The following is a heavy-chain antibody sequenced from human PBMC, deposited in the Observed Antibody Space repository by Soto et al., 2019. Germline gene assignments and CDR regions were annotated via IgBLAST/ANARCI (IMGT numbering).Heavy chain of an antibody. CDR1: GGSVSSGSYY. CDR2: IYYSGST. V-gene: IGHV4-61*01. D-gene: IGHD3-22*01. CDR3: ASSRNYYDSSGPLDMQNAFDL. Sequence: QVQLQESGPGLVKPSETLSLTCTVSGGSVSSGSYYWSWIRQPPGKGLEWIGYIYYSGSTNYNPSHKGHVTLSVDTSKNQFSLKLSSVTVADTAVYYCASSRNYYDSSGPLDMQNAFDLWGQGKTVTVSS. J-gene: IGHJ3*01.